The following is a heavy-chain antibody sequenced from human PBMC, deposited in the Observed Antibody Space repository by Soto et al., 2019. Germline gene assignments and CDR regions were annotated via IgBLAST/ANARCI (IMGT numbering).Heavy chain of an antibody. CDR3: ARVYDILNGNWVDP. CDR2: IYYSGST. D-gene: IGHD3-9*01. CDR1: GGSINTADYY. J-gene: IGHJ5*02. Sequence: QVQLQESGPGLVKPSQTLSLTCTVSGGSINTADYYWSWIRQHPGKGLEWIGYIYYSGSTYYTPSLQSLFTISLDTSKNQFSLTRSSVTAAATAVYFCARVYDILNGNWVDPCGQGTLVTFSS. V-gene: IGHV4-31*01.